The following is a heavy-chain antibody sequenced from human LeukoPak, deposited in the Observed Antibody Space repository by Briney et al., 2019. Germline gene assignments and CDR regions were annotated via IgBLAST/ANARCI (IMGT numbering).Heavy chain of an antibody. V-gene: IGHV1-69*06. CDR2: IIPIFGTA. D-gene: IGHD2-2*01. J-gene: IGHJ5*02. CDR3: ARQYCSSTSCSLNWFDP. Sequence: ASVKVSCKASGYTFTSYAISWVRQAPGQGLEWMGGIIPIFGTANYAQKFQGRVTITADKSTSTAYMELSSLRSEDTAVYYCARQYCSSTSCSLNWFDPWGQGTLVTVSS. CDR1: GYTFTSYA.